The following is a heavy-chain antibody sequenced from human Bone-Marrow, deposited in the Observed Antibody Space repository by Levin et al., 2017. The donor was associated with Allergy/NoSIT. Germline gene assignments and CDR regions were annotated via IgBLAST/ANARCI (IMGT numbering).Heavy chain of an antibody. Sequence: ISCKASGGTFSHYAVSWVRQAPGKGLEWMGGISPVLGTPNYAQKFQGRVTIAADESTSTAYMELSGLRSEDTAVYYCARASHYYDRSLDYWGQGTLVTVSS. CDR3: ARASHYYDRSLDY. D-gene: IGHD3-22*01. J-gene: IGHJ4*02. CDR2: ISPVLGTP. V-gene: IGHV1-69*01. CDR1: GGTFSHYA.